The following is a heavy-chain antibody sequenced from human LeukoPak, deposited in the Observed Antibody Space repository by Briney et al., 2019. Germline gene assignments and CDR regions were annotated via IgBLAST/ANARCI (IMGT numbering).Heavy chain of an antibody. D-gene: IGHD6-19*01. CDR1: GFRFPDAW. J-gene: IGHJ2*01. V-gene: IGHV3-15*07. Sequence: GGSLRLPCAPSGFRFPDAWTNWVRQAPGQGREWVGRIKSKSNAGTTDYGAPVKGRFTISRDDSNNTLYLQMDSLKTEDTAVYFCTTWGSSGWGWYFDLWGRGALVTVSS. CDR2: IKSKSNAGTT. CDR3: TTWGSSGWGWYFDL.